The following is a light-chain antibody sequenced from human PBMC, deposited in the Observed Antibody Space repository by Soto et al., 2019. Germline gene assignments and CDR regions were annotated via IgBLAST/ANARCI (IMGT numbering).Light chain of an antibody. Sequence: DILMTQSPSTLSASVGDRVTITCRASQSIGVSLAWYQQTPGKAPKSLIYRASSLEDVVPSRFSGSGSGTEFTLTITSLQPDDFETYYCQQYNSYPVTFGQGTRLEIK. CDR2: RAS. CDR1: QSIGVS. V-gene: IGKV1-5*03. CDR3: QQYNSYPVT. J-gene: IGKJ5*01.